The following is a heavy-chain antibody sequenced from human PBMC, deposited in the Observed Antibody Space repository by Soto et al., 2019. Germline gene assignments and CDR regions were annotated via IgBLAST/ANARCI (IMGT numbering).Heavy chain of an antibody. CDR2: INPSGGST. V-gene: IGHV1-46*01. Sequence: GASVKVSCKASGYTFTSYYMHWVRQAPGQGLEWMGIINPSGGSTSYAQKFQGRVTMTRDTSTSTVYMELSSLRSEDTAVYYCARVVFGGTTRDWFDPWGQEPWSPSPQ. CDR3: ARVVFGGTTRDWFDP. CDR1: GYTFTSYY. J-gene: IGHJ5*02. D-gene: IGHD3-10*02.